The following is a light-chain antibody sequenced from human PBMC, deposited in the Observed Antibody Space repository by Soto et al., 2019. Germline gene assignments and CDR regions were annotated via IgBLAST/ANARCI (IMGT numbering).Light chain of an antibody. CDR1: QSISNS. Sequence: DIQMTQSPSTLSASVGDRVTITCRATQSISNSLAWYQQKPGKAPKLLIYKAYSLESGVPSRFSGSGSGTEFTLTITNLQPDDFATYYCQQYNRYWTFGQGTKVEIK. V-gene: IGKV1-5*03. J-gene: IGKJ1*01. CDR2: KAY. CDR3: QQYNRYWT.